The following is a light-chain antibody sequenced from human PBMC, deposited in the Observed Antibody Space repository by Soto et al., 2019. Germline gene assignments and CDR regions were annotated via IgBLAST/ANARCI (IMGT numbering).Light chain of an antibody. CDR3: QQYNSYPWT. V-gene: IGKV1-5*03. CDR2: NAS. J-gene: IGKJ1*01. Sequence: DIQMTQSPSTLSASVGDRVTITCRASHSISSWLAWYQQKPGKAPKLLIYNASSLESGVPSRFSGSGSGTEFTLTISSLQPDDFATYYCQQYNSYPWTFGQGTKGEIK. CDR1: HSISSW.